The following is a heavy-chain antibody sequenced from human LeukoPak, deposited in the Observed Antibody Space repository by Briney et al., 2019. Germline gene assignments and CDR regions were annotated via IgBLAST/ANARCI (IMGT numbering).Heavy chain of an antibody. CDR3: ARAPSESVVPAALYYFDY. D-gene: IGHD2-2*01. V-gene: IGHV3-30*02. CDR1: GFTFSDYG. Sequence: GGSLRLSCAASGFTFSDYGMHWVRQALGKGLQWVAFIQIDGNNEYYADSVKGRFTISRDNSKNTLYLQMNSLRAEDTAVYYCARAPSESVVPAALYYFDYWGQGTLVTVSS. J-gene: IGHJ4*02. CDR2: IQIDGNNE.